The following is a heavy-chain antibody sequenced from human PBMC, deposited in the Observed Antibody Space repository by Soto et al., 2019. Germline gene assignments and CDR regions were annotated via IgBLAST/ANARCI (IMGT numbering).Heavy chain of an antibody. CDR3: AREGGIVGATAADY. D-gene: IGHD1-26*01. CDR2: IYYSGST. Sequence: QVQLQESGPGLVKPSQTLSLTCTVSGGSISSGGYYWSWIRQHPGKGPEWIGYIYYSGSTYYNPSLKSRVTISVDTSKNQFPLKLSSVTAADTAVYYCAREGGIVGATAADYWGQGTLVTVSS. V-gene: IGHV4-31*03. CDR1: GGSISSGGYY. J-gene: IGHJ4*02.